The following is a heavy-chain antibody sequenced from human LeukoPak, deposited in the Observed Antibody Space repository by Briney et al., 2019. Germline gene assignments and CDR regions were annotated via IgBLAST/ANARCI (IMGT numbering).Heavy chain of an antibody. CDR1: GFTFSRYG. J-gene: IGHJ4*02. CDR2: ISYDGSNK. CDR3: ARDIWFGELIDY. D-gene: IGHD3-10*01. Sequence: GGSLRLSCAASGFTFSRYGMHWVRQAPDKGLEWVAVISYDGSNKNYADSVKGRFTISRDNSKNTLYLQMNSLRAEDTAVYYCARDIWFGELIDYWGQGTLVTVSS. V-gene: IGHV3-30*03.